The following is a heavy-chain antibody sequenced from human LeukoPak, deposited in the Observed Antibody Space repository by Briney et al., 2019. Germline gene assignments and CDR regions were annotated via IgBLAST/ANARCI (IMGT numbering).Heavy chain of an antibody. CDR1: GCTFNTYA. CDR3: TRDLYSMYAK. Sequence: GGSLRLSCLASGCTFNTYAMNWVRQAPGGGLEWVAALSGDRSHIYHADSVMGRFTISRDNVKNSLYLQMNSLRADDTAVYYCTRDLYSMYAKWGQGTLVTVSS. V-gene: IGHV3-21*04. J-gene: IGHJ4*02. CDR2: LSGDRSHI. D-gene: IGHD2-8*01.